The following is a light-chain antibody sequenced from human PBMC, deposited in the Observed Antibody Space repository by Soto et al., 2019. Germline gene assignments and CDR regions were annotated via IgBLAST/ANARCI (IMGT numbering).Light chain of an antibody. CDR3: SLYSSNGSLI. CDR1: TTGIDNYDS. Sequence: QSALTQPPSVSGSPGQSVTISCTATTTGIDNYDSVSWYQQAPGTAPKLIIYDVNNRPSGAPDRFSGSTSGNTASLTISGLQAEDETDYFCSLYSSNGSLIFGPGTKVTVL. CDR2: DVN. J-gene: IGLJ1*01. V-gene: IGLV2-18*01.